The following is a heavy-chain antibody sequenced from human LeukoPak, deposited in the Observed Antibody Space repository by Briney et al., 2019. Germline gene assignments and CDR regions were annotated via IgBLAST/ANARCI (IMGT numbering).Heavy chain of an antibody. CDR2: ISYDGSNK. J-gene: IGHJ4*02. CDR3: ARGAADYYGSGSYYFGY. V-gene: IGHV3-30*04. CDR1: GFTFISYA. Sequence: PGRSLRLSCAASGFTFISYAMHWVRQAPGKGLEWVAVISYDGSNKYYADYVKGRFTISRDNSKNTLYLQMNSLRAEDTAVYYCARGAADYYGSGSYYFGYWGQGTLVTVSS. D-gene: IGHD3-10*01.